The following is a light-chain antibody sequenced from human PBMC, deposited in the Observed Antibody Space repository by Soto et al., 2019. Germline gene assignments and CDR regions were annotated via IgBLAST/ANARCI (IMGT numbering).Light chain of an antibody. CDR1: PTVSSN. J-gene: IGKJ1*01. CDR3: HQYNNWPPWT. CDR2: DTS. Sequence: EIVMPQSPATLSVSPGERATLSCRASPTVSSNLAWYQQKPGQAPRLLIYDTSTRATGIPARFSGSGSGTEFTLTISSLQSEDFAVYYCHQYNNWPPWTFGQGTKVDIK. V-gene: IGKV3-15*01.